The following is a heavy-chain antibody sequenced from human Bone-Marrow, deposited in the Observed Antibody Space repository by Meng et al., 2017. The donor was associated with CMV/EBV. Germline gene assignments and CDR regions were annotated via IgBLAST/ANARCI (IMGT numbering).Heavy chain of an antibody. Sequence: GSLRLSCTVSGGSISSYYWSWIRQPPGKGLEWIGYIYYSGSTSYNPSLKSRVTISVDTSKNQFSLKLSSVTAADTAVYYCAGLRSYYKAGFDPWGQGTLVTVSS. V-gene: IGHV4-59*01. CDR1: GGSISSYY. J-gene: IGHJ5*02. CDR3: AGLRSYYKAGFDP. CDR2: IYYSGST. D-gene: IGHD3-10*01.